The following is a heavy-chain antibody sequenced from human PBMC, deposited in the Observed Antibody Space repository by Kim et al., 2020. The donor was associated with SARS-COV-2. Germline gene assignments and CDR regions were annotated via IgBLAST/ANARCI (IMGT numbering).Heavy chain of an antibody. D-gene: IGHD6-13*01. CDR3: ARDPIAGTFPEEYFQH. Sequence: GGSLRLSCAASGFTFSSYSMNWVRQAPGKGLEWVSSISSSSSYIYYADSVKGRFTISRDNAKNSLYLQMNSLRAEDTAVYYCARDPIAGTFPEEYFQHWGQGTLVTVSS. CDR1: GFTFSSYS. J-gene: IGHJ1*01. CDR2: ISSSSSYI. V-gene: IGHV3-21*01.